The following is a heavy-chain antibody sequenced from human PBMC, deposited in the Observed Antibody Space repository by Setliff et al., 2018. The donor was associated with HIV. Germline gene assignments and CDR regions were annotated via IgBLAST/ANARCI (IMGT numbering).Heavy chain of an antibody. Sequence: SETLSLTCSVSGDSITSHYWSWIRQPPGKGLEWIGYIYFTGSTNYNPSLKSRVTISVDTPKNQFSLKLNSVTAADTAVYYCARGLPRRHSFIAAAGGFYYYGMDVWGQGTTVTVSS. CDR2: IYFTGST. V-gene: IGHV4-59*11. CDR3: ARGLPRRHSFIAAAGGFYYYGMDV. CDR1: GDSITSHY. D-gene: IGHD6-13*01. J-gene: IGHJ6*02.